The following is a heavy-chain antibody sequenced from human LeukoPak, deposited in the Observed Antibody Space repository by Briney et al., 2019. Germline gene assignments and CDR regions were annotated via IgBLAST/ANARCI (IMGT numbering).Heavy chain of an antibody. Sequence: SGTLSLTCAVSGGSISSSNWWSWVRQPPGKGLEWIGEIYHSGSTNYNPSLKSRVTISVDTSRNQFSLKLNSVTAADTAVYYCAKSNGYGLVDIWGQGTMVTVSS. CDR2: IYHSGST. CDR1: GGSISSSNW. V-gene: IGHV4-4*02. D-gene: IGHD3-10*01. J-gene: IGHJ3*02. CDR3: AKSNGYGLVDI.